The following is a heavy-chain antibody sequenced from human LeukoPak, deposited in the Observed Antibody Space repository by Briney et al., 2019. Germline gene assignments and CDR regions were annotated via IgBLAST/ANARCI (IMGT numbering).Heavy chain of an antibody. J-gene: IGHJ4*02. CDR2: IRYDGSNK. V-gene: IGHV3-30*02. Sequence: GGSLRLSCAASGFTFSSYGMHWVRQAPGKGLEWVAFIRYDGSNKYYADSVKGRFTISRDNSKNTLYLQMNSLRAEDTAVYYCAKEEYCSGGSCYSVDYWGQGTLVTVSS. D-gene: IGHD2-15*01. CDR1: GFTFSSYG. CDR3: AKEEYCSGGSCYSVDY.